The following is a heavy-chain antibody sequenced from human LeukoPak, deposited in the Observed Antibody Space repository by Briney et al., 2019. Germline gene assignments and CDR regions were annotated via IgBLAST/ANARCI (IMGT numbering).Heavy chain of an antibody. CDR1: GASISSSIYY. J-gene: IGHJ3*02. Sequence: SEALSLTWTVAGASISSSIYYWGWIRQPPGKGLEMIESIDYSRSTYYNPSLKSRVTISVDTSKNQFSLKLSSVTAADTAVYYCARDRDVLLWFGGTDAFDIWGQGTMVTVSS. CDR3: ARDRDVLLWFGGTDAFDI. CDR2: IDYSRST. V-gene: IGHV4-39*07. D-gene: IGHD3-10*01.